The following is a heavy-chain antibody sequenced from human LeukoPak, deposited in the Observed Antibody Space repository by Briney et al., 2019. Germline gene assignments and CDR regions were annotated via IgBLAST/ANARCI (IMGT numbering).Heavy chain of an antibody. CDR2: INPNSGGT. J-gene: IGHJ6*02. Sequence: ASVKVSCKASGYTFTSYDINWVRQATGQGLEWMGWINPNSGGTNYAQKFQGRVTMTRDTSISTAYMELSRLRSDDTAVYYCAREGLRYSEYYYYGMDVWGQGTTVTVSS. D-gene: IGHD3-9*01. CDR1: GYTFTSYD. CDR3: AREGLRYSEYYYYGMDV. V-gene: IGHV1-2*02.